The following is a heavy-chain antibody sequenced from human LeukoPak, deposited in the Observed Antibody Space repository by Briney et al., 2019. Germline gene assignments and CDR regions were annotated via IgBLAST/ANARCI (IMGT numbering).Heavy chain of an antibody. CDR3: ARDPTGYSSGWYKNWFDR. Sequence: GGSLRLSFAASGFPFSDYYMSWIRPAPGKGLEWVSYIISSGSTIYYSDSVKGRFTISRDHFKNSLYPEMNSLRSEDTAVYYCARDPTGYSSGWYKNWFDRWGQGTLVTVSS. J-gene: IGHJ5*02. V-gene: IGHV3-11*01. CDR1: GFPFSDYY. CDR2: IISSGSTI. D-gene: IGHD6-19*01.